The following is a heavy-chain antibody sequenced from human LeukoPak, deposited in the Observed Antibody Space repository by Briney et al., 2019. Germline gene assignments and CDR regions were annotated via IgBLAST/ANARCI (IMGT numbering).Heavy chain of an antibody. D-gene: IGHD3-10*01. Sequence: PSQTLSLTCTVSGGSISSGSYYWSWIRQPAGKGLEWIGRIYTSGSTNYNPSLKGRVTISVDTSKNQFSLKLSSVTAADTAVYYCARQLWFGEHVDYWGQGTLVTVSS. CDR1: GGSISSGSYY. J-gene: IGHJ4*02. V-gene: IGHV4-61*02. CDR3: ARQLWFGEHVDY. CDR2: IYTSGST.